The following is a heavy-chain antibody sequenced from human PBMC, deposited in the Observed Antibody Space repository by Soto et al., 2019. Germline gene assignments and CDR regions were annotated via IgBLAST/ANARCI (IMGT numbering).Heavy chain of an antibody. CDR3: AKGSGPSIAARQFDY. D-gene: IGHD6-6*01. V-gene: IGHV3-23*01. J-gene: IGHJ4*02. CDR1: GFTFSSYS. CDR2: ISGSGGST. Sequence: GGALGLSCAASGFTFSSYSMSWVRQAPGKGLEWVSAISGSGGSTYYADSVKGRFTISRDNSKNTLYLQMNSLRAEDTAVYYCAKGSGPSIAARQFDYWGRGTLVTVSS.